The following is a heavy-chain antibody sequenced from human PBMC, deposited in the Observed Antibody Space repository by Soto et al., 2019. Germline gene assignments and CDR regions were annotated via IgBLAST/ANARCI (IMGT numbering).Heavy chain of an antibody. J-gene: IGHJ4*02. D-gene: IGHD1-20*01. CDR1: GFTFSTYA. Sequence: EVQLLESGGGLVQPGGSLRLSCAASGFTFSTYAMSWVRQAPGKGLEWVSTIRASGDTTYYADSVKGRFTISRENSKNTQYMQMNSLRDEDTAVYYCAKGGYNAWFDYWGQGALVTVSS. CDR3: AKGGYNAWFDY. CDR2: IRASGDTT. V-gene: IGHV3-23*01.